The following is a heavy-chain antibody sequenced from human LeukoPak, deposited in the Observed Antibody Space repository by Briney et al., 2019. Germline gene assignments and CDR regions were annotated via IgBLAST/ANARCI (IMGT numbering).Heavy chain of an antibody. CDR2: IYSGGST. Sequence: GGSLRLSCAASGFTVSSNYMSWVRQAPGKGLEWVSVIYSGGSTYYADSVKGRFTISRDNSKNTLYLRMNSLRAEDTAVYYCASGRIAVAGLGLFDYWGQGTLVTVSS. CDR1: GFTVSSNY. D-gene: IGHD6-19*01. V-gene: IGHV3-53*01. CDR3: ASGRIAVAGLGLFDY. J-gene: IGHJ4*02.